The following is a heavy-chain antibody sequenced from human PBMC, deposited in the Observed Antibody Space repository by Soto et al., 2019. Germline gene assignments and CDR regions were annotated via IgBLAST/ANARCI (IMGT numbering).Heavy chain of an antibody. V-gene: IGHV1-2*02. CDR2: IHPNTGGT. Sequence: ASVNVSCKSSGYPYTNSYIHWVRQAPGQGLECMGWIHPNTGGTNYAQKFQGRVTMTRDTSVSTVYMELNRLTSDDTAIYFCASDFRTRGWFRQAGNFAMDVWGQGTTVTVSS. CDR3: ASDFRTRGWFRQAGNFAMDV. D-gene: IGHD6-19*01. CDR1: GYPYTNSY. J-gene: IGHJ6*02.